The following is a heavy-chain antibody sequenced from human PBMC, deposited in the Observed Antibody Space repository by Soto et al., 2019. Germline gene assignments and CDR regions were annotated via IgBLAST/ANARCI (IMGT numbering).Heavy chain of an antibody. CDR2: ISGYNGDT. D-gene: IGHD2-8*01. CDR3: ANNGQPPCDYSGLDV. Sequence: QVHLVQSGAEVKKPGTSVKVSCKASGYTFTRYGISWVRQAPGQGLAWMGWISGYNGDTNYAQNLQGRVTMTIDTSTSTDYMERRSLTSDDTAGYDGANNGQPPCDYSGLDVWGQGTTVTVSS. V-gene: IGHV1-18*01. CDR1: GYTFTRYG. J-gene: IGHJ6*02.